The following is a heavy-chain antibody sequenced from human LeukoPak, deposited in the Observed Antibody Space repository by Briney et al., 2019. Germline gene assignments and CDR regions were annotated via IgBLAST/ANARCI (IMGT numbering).Heavy chain of an antibody. D-gene: IGHD3-22*01. Sequence: PSETLSLXCTVSGGSISSYYWSWIRQPAGKGLEWIGRIYTSGSTNYNPSLKSRVTISVDTSKNQFSLKLSSVTAADTAVYYCARRSDDSSGYYWGVFDYWGQGTLVTVSS. CDR2: IYTSGST. CDR3: ARRSDDSSGYYWGVFDY. CDR1: GGSISSYY. J-gene: IGHJ4*02. V-gene: IGHV4-4*07.